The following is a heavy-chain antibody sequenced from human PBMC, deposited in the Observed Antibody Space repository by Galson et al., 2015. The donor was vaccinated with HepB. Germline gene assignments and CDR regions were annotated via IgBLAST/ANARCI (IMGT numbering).Heavy chain of an antibody. CDR2: IRWNSGSI. Sequence: SLRLSCAASGFSFNDYAMHWVRQAPGKGLKWVSGIRWNSGSIAYADSVKGRFTISRDNAKNSLYLQMNRLRAEDTAFYYCVKDIARGFLEPGYYGTFDSWGQGTLVTVSS. D-gene: IGHD3/OR15-3a*01. CDR1: GFSFNDYA. J-gene: IGHJ4*02. CDR3: VKDIARGFLEPGYYGTFDS. V-gene: IGHV3-9*01.